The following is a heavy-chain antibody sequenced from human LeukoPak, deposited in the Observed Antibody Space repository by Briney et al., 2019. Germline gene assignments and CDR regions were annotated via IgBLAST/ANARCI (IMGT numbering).Heavy chain of an antibody. CDR1: GGSIRSSYYY. D-gene: IGHD5-18*01. Sequence: SSETLSLTCTVSGGSIRSSYYYWGWIRQPPGKGLEWIGSIYYSGSTYYNPSLKSRVTISVDTSKNQFSLKLSSVTAADTAVYYCARQAPGYSYGYVYWGQGTLVTVSS. CDR2: IYYSGST. J-gene: IGHJ4*02. V-gene: IGHV4-39*01. CDR3: ARQAPGYSYGYVY.